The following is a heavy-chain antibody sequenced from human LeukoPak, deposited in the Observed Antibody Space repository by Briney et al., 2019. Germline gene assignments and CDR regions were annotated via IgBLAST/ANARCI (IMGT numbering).Heavy chain of an antibody. V-gene: IGHV4-61*02. J-gene: IGHJ3*02. CDR1: GNSISSGDNY. CDR3: ARVLLWFGEYMVGAFDI. Sequence: PSQTLSLTCTVSGNSISSGDNYWSWIRQPAGKGLEWIGRIYTSGSTNYNPSLKSRVTISGDTSKNQFSLRLSSVTAADTAVYYCARVLLWFGEYMVGAFDIWGQGTMVTVSS. CDR2: IYTSGST. D-gene: IGHD3-10*01.